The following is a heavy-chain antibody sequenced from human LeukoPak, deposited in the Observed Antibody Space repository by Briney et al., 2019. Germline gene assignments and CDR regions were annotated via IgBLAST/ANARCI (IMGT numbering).Heavy chain of an antibody. CDR1: GFTFSSSG. CDR2: IRYDGSNK. J-gene: IGHJ3*02. V-gene: IGHV3-30*02. Sequence: GGSLRLSCAASGFTFSSSGMHWVRQAPGKGLEWVAFIRYDGSNKYYADSVKGRFTISRDNSKNTLYLQMESLRAEDTAVYYCTKDRANAFDIWGQGSVVTVSS. CDR3: TKDRANAFDI.